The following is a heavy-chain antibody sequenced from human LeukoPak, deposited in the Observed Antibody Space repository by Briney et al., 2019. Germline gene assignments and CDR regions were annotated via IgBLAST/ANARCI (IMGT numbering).Heavy chain of an antibody. CDR1: GVSISSYY. CDR3: ASILLDRPSYFDY. J-gene: IGHJ4*02. Sequence: SETLSLTCTVSGVSISSYYWSWIRQPPGKGLEWIGYIYYSGSTNYNPSLKSRVTISVDTSKNQFSLKLSSVTAADTAVYYCASILLDRPSYFDYWGQGTLVTVSS. V-gene: IGHV4-59*01. CDR2: IYYSGST. D-gene: IGHD3/OR15-3a*01.